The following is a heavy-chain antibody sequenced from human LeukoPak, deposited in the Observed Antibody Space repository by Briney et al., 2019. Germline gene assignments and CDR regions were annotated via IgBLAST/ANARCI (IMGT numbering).Heavy chain of an antibody. CDR3: ARGYSGSPYYFSMDV. J-gene: IGHJ6*04. V-gene: IGHV4-31*03. Sequence: SETLSLTCTVSGGSISSAGYYWTWIRQHPGTGLEWIGYIYYSGNTYYNPSLKNRLTISVDMSKNQFSLKLSSVTAADTAVFYCARGYSGSPYYFSMDVWGKGTTVTVSS. CDR2: IYYSGNT. D-gene: IGHD5-12*01. CDR1: GGSISSAGYY.